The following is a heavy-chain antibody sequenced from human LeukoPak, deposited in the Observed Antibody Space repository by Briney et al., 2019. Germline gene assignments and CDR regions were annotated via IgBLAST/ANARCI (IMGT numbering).Heavy chain of an antibody. J-gene: IGHJ5*02. D-gene: IGHD1-1*01. V-gene: IGHV5-51*01. CDR2: IYPGDSDT. CDR3: ARRYNWNAFEP. CDR1: GSIFTSYW. Sequence: GAPLQISSKGSGSIFTSYWICWVRQLPRKRLEWMGIIYPGDSDTCYSPSLQGQVTISADKSISTAYLQWSSLKASDTAMYYCARRYNWNAFEPGGQGTLVTVSS.